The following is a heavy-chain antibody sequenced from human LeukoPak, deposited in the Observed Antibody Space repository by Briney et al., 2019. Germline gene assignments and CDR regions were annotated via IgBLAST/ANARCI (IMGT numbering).Heavy chain of an antibody. J-gene: IGHJ4*02. D-gene: IGHD2/OR15-2a*01. Sequence: SETLSLTCSVSGGSISSTSGYWGWIRQPPGKGLEWIGNIFYDGSTYYNPSLKGRVTISVEASKSHFSLKVNSVTAADTAVYFCARERVYFDSSGYPSAASNWGQGTLVTVSS. CDR3: ARERVYFDSSGYPSAASN. V-gene: IGHV4-39*07. CDR1: GGSISSTSGY. CDR2: IFYDGST.